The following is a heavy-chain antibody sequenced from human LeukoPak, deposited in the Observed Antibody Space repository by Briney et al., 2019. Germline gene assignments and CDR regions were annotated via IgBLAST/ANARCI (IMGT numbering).Heavy chain of an antibody. V-gene: IGHV3-23*01. D-gene: IGHD3-22*01. J-gene: IGHJ3*02. CDR1: GFTFSNYE. CDR3: AKDWGGTYYYDSSGSLGAFDI. Sequence: GGSLRLSCAASGFTFSNYEMHWVRQAPGKGLEWVSAISGSGGSTYYADSVKGRFTISRDNSKNTLYLQMNSLRAEDTAVYYCAKDWGGTYYYDSSGSLGAFDIWGQGTMVTVSS. CDR2: ISGSGGST.